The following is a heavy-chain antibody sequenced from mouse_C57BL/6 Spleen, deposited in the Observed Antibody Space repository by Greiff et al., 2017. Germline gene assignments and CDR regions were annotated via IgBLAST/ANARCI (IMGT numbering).Heavy chain of an antibody. V-gene: IGHV1-59*01. CDR3: ARRAYYSNYVYY. CDR1: GYTFPRYW. Sequence: QVQLQQPGAELVRPGTSVKLSCKASGYTFPRYWMHWVKQRPGQGLAWIGVIDPSDSYTNYTQKFKGKATLTVSTSSSTAYMQLSSLTSENSAVYYCARRAYYSNYVYYWGQGTTLTVSS. D-gene: IGHD2-5*01. J-gene: IGHJ2*01. CDR2: IDPSDSYT.